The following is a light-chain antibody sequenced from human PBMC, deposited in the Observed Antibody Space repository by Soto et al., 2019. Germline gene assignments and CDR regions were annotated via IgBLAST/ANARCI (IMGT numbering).Light chain of an antibody. Sequence: QSVLTQSPSASGTPGQRVTISCSGSRSNIGTYTVNWYQQLPGTAPTLLLFRNHQRPSGVPDRFSGSKSGTSASLAISGPQSEDEADYYCAAWDDSLRAVVFGGGTKLTVL. CDR3: AAWDDSLRAVV. J-gene: IGLJ2*01. V-gene: IGLV1-44*01. CDR2: RNH. CDR1: RSNIGTYT.